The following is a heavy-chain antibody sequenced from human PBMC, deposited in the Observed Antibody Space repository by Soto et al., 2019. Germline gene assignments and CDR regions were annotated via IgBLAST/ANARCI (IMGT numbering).Heavy chain of an antibody. CDR2: LYPSGGA. V-gene: IGHV4-4*02. Sequence: QVQLQESGPGLVTPSGTLSLTCSVSGLSISSHPWWTWVRQAPGKGLEWIGELYPSGGAAYNPSLQNRAAISVDYSQNHLSLTLSSVTAADTAVHYCARCVNCSNGGRFDPWGLGALVTVSS. D-gene: IGHD2-8*01. CDR1: GLSISSHPW. CDR3: ARCVNCSNGGRFDP. J-gene: IGHJ5*02.